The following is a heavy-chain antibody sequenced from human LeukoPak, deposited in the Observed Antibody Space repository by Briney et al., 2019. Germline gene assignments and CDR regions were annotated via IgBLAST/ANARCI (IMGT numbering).Heavy chain of an antibody. J-gene: IGHJ4*02. V-gene: IGHV3-49*03. D-gene: IGHD3-16*01. CDR3: TRVASRVMTTYYFDY. CDR2: IRSRAYGATT. Sequence: GGSLRLSCTASGFTFGDYALSWFRQAPGKGLEWVAFIRSRAYGATTEYAASVKDRFTISRDDSKSIAYLHMNSLKTGDTAVYYCTRVASRVMTTYYFDYWGQGALVTVSS. CDR1: GFTFGDYA.